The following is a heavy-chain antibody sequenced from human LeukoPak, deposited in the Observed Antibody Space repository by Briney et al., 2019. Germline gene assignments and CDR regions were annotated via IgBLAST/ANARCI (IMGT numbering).Heavy chain of an antibody. V-gene: IGHV4-4*07. CDR2: IYTSGST. Sequence: SETLSLTCSVSGGYISSYYWSWIRQPAGKGLEWIGRIYTSGSTNYNPSLKSRVTISVDTSKNQFSLKLSSVTAADTAVYYCARHEQRGPFDYWGQGTLVTVSS. D-gene: IGHD1/OR15-1a*01. J-gene: IGHJ4*02. CDR1: GGYISSYY. CDR3: ARHEQRGPFDY.